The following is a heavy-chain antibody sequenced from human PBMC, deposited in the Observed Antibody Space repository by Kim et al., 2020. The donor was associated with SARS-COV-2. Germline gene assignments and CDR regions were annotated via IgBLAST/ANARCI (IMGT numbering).Heavy chain of an antibody. CDR1: GFTFSSYR. D-gene: IGHD3-10*01. V-gene: IGHV3-30*18. CDR3: AKDRDYYGSGSFGD. CDR2: ISYDGSDK. J-gene: IGHJ4*02. Sequence: GGSLRLSCAGSGFTFSSYRMHWVRQAPGKGLEWVALISYDGSDKYYADSVKGRFTISRDNSKNTVYLQMNSLRAEDTAVYYCAKDRDYYGSGSFGDWGQGTLVTVSS.